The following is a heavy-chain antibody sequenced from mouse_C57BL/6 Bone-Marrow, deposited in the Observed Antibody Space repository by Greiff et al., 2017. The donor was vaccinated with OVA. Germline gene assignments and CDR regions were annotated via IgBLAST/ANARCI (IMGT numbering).Heavy chain of an antibody. Sequence: QVQLQQPGAELVKPGASVKLSCKASGYTFTSYWMHWVKQRPGQGLEWLGMIHPNSGSTNYNEKFKSKATLTVNKSSSTAYMQLSSLTAEDAAVYYCASQDYVDFDAWGKGTTVTVSS. D-gene: IGHD2-4*01. J-gene: IGHJ1*03. CDR1: GYTFTSYW. V-gene: IGHV1-64*01. CDR3: ASQDYVDFDA. CDR2: IHPNSGST.